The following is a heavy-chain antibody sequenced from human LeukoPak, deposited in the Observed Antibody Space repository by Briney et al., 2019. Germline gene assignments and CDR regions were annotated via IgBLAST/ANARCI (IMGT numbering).Heavy chain of an antibody. CDR2: IYDSESP. D-gene: IGHD2-21*01. CDR1: DGSITSTSYY. Sequence: SETLSLTCSVSDGSITSTSYYCGWIRQPPGAGLEWIATIYDSESPFYNPSLRSRDAISLDTSTSQFFLKVTSVTAADTAVYYCARFARADGRGDYGMDVWGQGTTVIVSS. V-gene: IGHV4-39*01. CDR3: ARFARADGRGDYGMDV. J-gene: IGHJ6*02.